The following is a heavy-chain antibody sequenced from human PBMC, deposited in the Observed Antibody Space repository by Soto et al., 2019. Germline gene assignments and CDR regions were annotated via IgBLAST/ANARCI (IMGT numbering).Heavy chain of an antibody. V-gene: IGHV3-23*01. D-gene: IGHD5-18*01. CDR3: AKGGYTYGFLFDY. CDR2: ISGSGGST. Sequence: PGGSLRLSCAASGFTFSSSAMSWVRQAPGKGLEWVSGISGSGGSTYYADSVKGRFTISRDNSKNTLYLQMNSLRPEDTAVYYCAKGGYTYGFLFDYWGQGTLVTVSS. CDR1: GFTFSSSA. J-gene: IGHJ4*02.